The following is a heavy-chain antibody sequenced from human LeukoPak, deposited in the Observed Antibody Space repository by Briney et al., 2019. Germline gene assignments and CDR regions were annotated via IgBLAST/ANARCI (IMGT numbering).Heavy chain of an antibody. CDR1: GFPFNNYW. V-gene: IGHV3-74*01. CDR2: INTDGRTT. D-gene: IGHD6-19*01. J-gene: IGHJ5*02. Sequence: GGSLRLSCAASGFPFNNYWMHWVRQAPGKGLVWVSSINTDGRTTRYAASVQGRFTISRDNAKNTLYLQMNSLRVDDTAVYYCARAGASGWYAAGWFDLWGQGTLVTVS. CDR3: ARAGASGWYAAGWFDL.